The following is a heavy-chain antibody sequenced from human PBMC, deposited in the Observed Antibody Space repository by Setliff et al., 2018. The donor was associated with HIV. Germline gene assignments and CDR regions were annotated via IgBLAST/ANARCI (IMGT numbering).Heavy chain of an antibody. J-gene: IGHJ3*02. CDR2: ISAYNGNT. V-gene: IGHV1-18*01. D-gene: IGHD3-22*01. CDR1: GYTFTNYG. CDR3: ARAGYYDSSGYYGLGAFDI. Sequence: ASVKVSCKSSGYTFTNYGFTWVRQAPGQGLEWMGWISAYNGNTNFAHKLQGRVTMTTDTSTNTAYMELRSLRFDDTAVYYCARAGYYDSSGYYGLGAFDIWGQGTMVTVSS.